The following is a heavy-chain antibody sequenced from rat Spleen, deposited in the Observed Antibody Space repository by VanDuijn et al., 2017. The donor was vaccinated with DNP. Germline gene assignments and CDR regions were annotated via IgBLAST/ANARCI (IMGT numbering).Heavy chain of an antibody. J-gene: IGHJ4*01. Sequence: VKLVESGGGLVQPGRSLKLSCAASGFNFNDYWMGWVRQAPGKGLEWIGAIWSGGSTDYNSALKSRLSISRDTSKSQVLLKMNSLQTEDTAMYFCARSLATVVPTGAMDAWGQGTSVTVSS. CDR3: ARSLATVVPTGAMDA. V-gene: IGHV2-15*01. D-gene: IGHD1-11*01. CDR1: GFNFNDYW. CDR2: IWSGGST.